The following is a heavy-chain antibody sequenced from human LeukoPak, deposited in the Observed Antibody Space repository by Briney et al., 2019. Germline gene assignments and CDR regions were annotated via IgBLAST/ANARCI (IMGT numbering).Heavy chain of an antibody. D-gene: IGHD1-14*01. V-gene: IGHV3-7*01. Sequence: GGSLELPCSASGFTFSGLRMRWVGQAPGKGLKWVTNINQGGSDKYYVDSMKGRFTISRHNANNLLYLQMNSLRGEDTAVYYCTRDRSRAEDDWGQGTLVTVSS. CDR2: INQGGSDK. CDR3: TRDRSRAEDD. J-gene: IGHJ4*02. CDR1: GFTFSGLR.